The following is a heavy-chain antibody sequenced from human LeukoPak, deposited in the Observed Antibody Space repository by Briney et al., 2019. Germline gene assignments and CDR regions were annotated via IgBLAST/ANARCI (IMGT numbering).Heavy chain of an antibody. V-gene: IGHV1-18*01. Sequence: ASVKVSCKASGYTFTSYGISWVRQAPGQGLEWMGWISAYNGNTNYAQKLQGRVTMTTDTSTSKAYMELRSLRSDDTAVYYCARETNINYPYWYFDLWGRGTLVTVSS. D-gene: IGHD4-11*01. CDR1: GYTFTSYG. CDR2: ISAYNGNT. J-gene: IGHJ2*01. CDR3: ARETNINYPYWYFDL.